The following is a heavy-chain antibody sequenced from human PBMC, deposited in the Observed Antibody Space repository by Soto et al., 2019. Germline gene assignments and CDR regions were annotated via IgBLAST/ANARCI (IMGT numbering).Heavy chain of an antibody. Sequence: SETLSLTCTVSGGSISSYYCIFSRHPPGKGLEWIVYIYYSGSTNYNPSLKSRVTISVDTSKNQFSLKLSSVTAADTAVYYCARQSIAARSWFDPWGQGTLVTVSS. CDR1: GGSISSYY. CDR3: ARQSIAARSWFDP. CDR2: IYYSGST. D-gene: IGHD6-6*01. J-gene: IGHJ5*02. V-gene: IGHV4-59*01.